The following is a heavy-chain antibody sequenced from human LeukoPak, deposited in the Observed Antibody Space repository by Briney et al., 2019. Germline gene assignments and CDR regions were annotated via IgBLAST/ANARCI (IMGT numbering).Heavy chain of an antibody. CDR3: AKAIGIAAATYYGMDV. CDR2: IRYDGSNK. CDR1: GFTFSRYG. D-gene: IGHD6-13*01. J-gene: IGHJ6*02. V-gene: IGHV3-30*02. Sequence: WGSLRLSCAASGFTFSRYGMHWVRQAPGKGLEWVAFIRYDGSNKYYADSVKGRFTISRDNSKNTLYLQMNSLRAEDTAVYYCAKAIGIAAATYYGMDVWGQGTTVTVSS.